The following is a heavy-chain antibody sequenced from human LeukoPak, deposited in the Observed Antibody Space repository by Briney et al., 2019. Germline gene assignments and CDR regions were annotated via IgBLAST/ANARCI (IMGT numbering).Heavy chain of an antibody. CDR3: ARSLFGVVIDNWFDP. D-gene: IGHD3-3*01. Sequence: PGGSLRLSCAASGFTFSSYAMSWVRQAPGKGLEWVSAISGSGGSTYYADSVKGRFTISRDNSKKTLYLQMNSLRAEDTAVYYCARSLFGVVIDNWFDPWGQGTLVTVSS. V-gene: IGHV3-23*01. J-gene: IGHJ5*02. CDR1: GFTFSSYA. CDR2: ISGSGGST.